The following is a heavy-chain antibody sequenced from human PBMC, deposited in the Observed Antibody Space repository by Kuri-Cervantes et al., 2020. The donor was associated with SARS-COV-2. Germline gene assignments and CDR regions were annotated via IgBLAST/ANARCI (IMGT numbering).Heavy chain of an antibody. CDR3: ARLGGGYSYGCDY. V-gene: IGHV4-59*08. CDR1: GGSISSYY. J-gene: IGHJ4*02. Sequence: SETLSLTCTVSGGSISSYYWGWIRQPPGKGLEWIGSIYYSGSTNYNPSLKSRVTISVDTSKNQFSLKLSSVTAADTAVYYCARLGGGYSYGCDYWGQGTLVTVSS. D-gene: IGHD5-18*01. CDR2: IYYSGST.